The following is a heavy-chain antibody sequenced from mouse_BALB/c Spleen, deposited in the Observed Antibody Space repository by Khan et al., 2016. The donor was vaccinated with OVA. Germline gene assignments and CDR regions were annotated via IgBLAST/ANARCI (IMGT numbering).Heavy chain of an antibody. V-gene: IGHV2-6-4*01. D-gene: IGHD2-14*01. CDR2: IWGGGGT. CDR3: ARAYYRYDGYYAMDY. CDR1: GFSLSRYN. Sequence: VQLQQSGPGLVAPSQSLSITCTVSGFSLSRYNIHWVRQPPGKGLEWLGMIWGGGGTDYNSPLKSSLSTSKDNSKSQLFLKMNSLQTDDLAIYYCARAYYRYDGYYAMDYWGQGTSVTVSS. J-gene: IGHJ4*01.